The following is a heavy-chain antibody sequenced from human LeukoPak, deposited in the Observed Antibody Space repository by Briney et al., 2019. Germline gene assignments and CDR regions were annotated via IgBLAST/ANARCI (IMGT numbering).Heavy chain of an antibody. Sequence: SETLSLTCAVYGGSFRGYYWSWIRQPPGKGLEWIGEINHSGSTNYNPSLKSRVTISLDTSMKRFSLKLNSVTAADTAVYYCASTERCSTTCPLDYWGQGTLVTVSS. J-gene: IGHJ4*02. CDR3: ASTERCSTTCPLDY. CDR2: INHSGST. CDR1: GGSFRGYY. V-gene: IGHV4-34*01. D-gene: IGHD2-2*01.